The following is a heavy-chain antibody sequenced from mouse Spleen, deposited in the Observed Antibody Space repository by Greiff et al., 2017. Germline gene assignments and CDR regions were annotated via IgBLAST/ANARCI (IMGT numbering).Heavy chain of an antibody. V-gene: IGHV1-18*01. J-gene: IGHJ4*01. Sequence: VQLQQSGPELVKPGASVKIPCKASGYTFTDYNMDWVKQSPGKSLEWIGDINPNNGGTIYNQKFKGKATLTVDKSSSTAYMELRSLTSEDTAVYYCARGGYYYGGGYEDAMDYWGQGTSVTVSS. CDR3: ARGGYYYGGGYEDAMDY. CDR2: INPNNGGT. CDR1: GYTFTDYN. D-gene: IGHD1-1*02.